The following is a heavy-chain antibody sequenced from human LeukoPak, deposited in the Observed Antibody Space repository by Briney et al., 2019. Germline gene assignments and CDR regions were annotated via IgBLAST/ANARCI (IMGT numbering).Heavy chain of an antibody. Sequence: SETLSLTCTVSGGTISSYYWNWIRQPPGKGLEWIGYIHDSGSTKYNPSLKSRVTISVDTSKNQFSLKLSSVTAADTAVYYCARIGHEDYYFDYWGQGTLVTVSS. V-gene: IGHV4-59*08. CDR1: GGTISSYY. CDR3: ARIGHEDYYFDY. J-gene: IGHJ4*02. CDR2: IHDSGST.